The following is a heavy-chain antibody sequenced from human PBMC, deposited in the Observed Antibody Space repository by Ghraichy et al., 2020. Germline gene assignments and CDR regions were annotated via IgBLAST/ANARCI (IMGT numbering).Heavy chain of an antibody. D-gene: IGHD3-10*01. J-gene: IGHJ6*02. Sequence: ESLNISCAVYGGSFSGYYWSWIRQPPGKGLEWIGEINHSGSTNYNPSLKSRVTISVDTSKNQFSLKLSSVTAADTAVYYCARGLVLWFGSGGGFYYGMDVWGQGTTVTVSS. CDR3: ARGLVLWFGSGGGFYYGMDV. CDR2: INHSGST. V-gene: IGHV4-34*01. CDR1: GGSFSGYY.